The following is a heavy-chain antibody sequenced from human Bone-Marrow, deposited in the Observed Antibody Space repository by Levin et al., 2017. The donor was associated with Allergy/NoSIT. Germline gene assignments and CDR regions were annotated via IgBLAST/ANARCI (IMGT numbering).Heavy chain of an antibody. CDR1: GFTFSSYW. CDR2: INSDGITT. Sequence: PGGSLRLSCAASGFTFSSYWMHWVRQAPGKGLVWVSRINSDGITTTYADSVKGRFTISRDNAKNTLYLQMNSLRAEDTAVYYCGREYRTSDGMDVWGQGTTVTVSS. D-gene: IGHD6-6*01. J-gene: IGHJ6*02. V-gene: IGHV3-74*01. CDR3: GREYRTSDGMDV.